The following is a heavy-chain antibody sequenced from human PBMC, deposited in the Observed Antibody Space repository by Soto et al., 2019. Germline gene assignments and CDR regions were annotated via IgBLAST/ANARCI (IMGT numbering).Heavy chain of an antibody. D-gene: IGHD6-13*01. CDR3: ARGRQLVRWFDP. J-gene: IGHJ5*02. CDR1: VGSISSSNW. V-gene: IGHV4-4*02. Sequence: ETLSSTGAVPVGSISSSNWWSCVRQPPGKGLEWIGEIYHSGSTNYNPSLKSRVTISVDKSKNQFSLKLSSVTAADTAVYYCARGRQLVRWFDPWGQGTLVTVSS. CDR2: IYHSGST.